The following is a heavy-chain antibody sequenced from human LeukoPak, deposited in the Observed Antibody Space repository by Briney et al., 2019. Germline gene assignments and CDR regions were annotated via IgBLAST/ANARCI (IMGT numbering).Heavy chain of an antibody. V-gene: IGHV3-11*01. CDR1: GFTFSDYY. CDR2: ISSSGSTI. J-gene: IGHJ3*02. D-gene: IGHD5-18*01. CDR3: AILQLWPNGAFDI. Sequence: PGGSLRLSCAASGFTFSDYYMSWIRQAPGKGLEWVSYISSSGSTIYYADSVKGRFTISRDNAKNSLYLQMNSLRAEDTAVYYCAILQLWPNGAFDIWGQGTMVTVSS.